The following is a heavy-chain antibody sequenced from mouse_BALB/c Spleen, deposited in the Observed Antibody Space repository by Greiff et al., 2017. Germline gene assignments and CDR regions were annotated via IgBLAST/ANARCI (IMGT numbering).Heavy chain of an antibody. CDR1: GFSLTSFG. D-gene: IGHD1-1*01. Sequence: QVQLKESGPGLVAPSQSLSITCTVSGFSLTSFGVRRVRQPPGKGLEWLGVIWSDGSTNYHSALISRLSISKDNSKSQVFLKLNSLQTDDTATYYCAKPFSYYYGSSYGAMDYWGQGTSVTVSS. J-gene: IGHJ4*01. CDR3: AKPFSYYYGSSYGAMDY. CDR2: IWSDGST. V-gene: IGHV2-3*01.